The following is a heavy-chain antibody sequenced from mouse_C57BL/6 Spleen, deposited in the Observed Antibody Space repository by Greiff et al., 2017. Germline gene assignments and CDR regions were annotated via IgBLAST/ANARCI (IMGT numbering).Heavy chain of an antibody. D-gene: IGHD1-1*01. CDR3: ARNTPDYYGSSYGFAY. CDR2: IWSGGST. V-gene: IGHV2-2*01. CDR1: GFSLTSYG. J-gene: IGHJ3*01. Sequence: QVQLKQSGPGLVQPSQSLSITCTVSGFSLTSYGVHWVRQSPGKGLEWLGVIWSGGSTDYNAAFISRLSISKDNSKSQVFFKMNSLQADDTAIYYCARNTPDYYGSSYGFAYWGQGTLVTVSA.